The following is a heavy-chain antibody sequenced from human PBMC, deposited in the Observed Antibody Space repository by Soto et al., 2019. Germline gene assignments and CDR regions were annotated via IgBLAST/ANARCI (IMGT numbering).Heavy chain of an antibody. Sequence: QVQLVQSGAEVKKPGASVKVSCKASGYTFTSYDINWVRQATGQGLEWMGWMNPNSGNTGYAQKFQGRVTMTRNTSISTAYMEMSSRRSEDTAVYYCARVNRYNWNGQPNGMDVWGQGTTVTVSS. D-gene: IGHD1-20*01. V-gene: IGHV1-8*01. CDR2: MNPNSGNT. CDR3: ARVNRYNWNGQPNGMDV. CDR1: GYTFTSYD. J-gene: IGHJ6*02.